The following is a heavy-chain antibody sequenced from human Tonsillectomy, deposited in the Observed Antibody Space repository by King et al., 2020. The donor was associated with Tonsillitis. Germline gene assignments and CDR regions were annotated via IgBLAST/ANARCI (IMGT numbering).Heavy chain of an antibody. J-gene: IGHJ4*02. D-gene: IGHD1-7*01. CDR3: AKVRKRGNYRGGGGYFDY. CDR2: ISYDGSNI. Sequence: VQLVESGGGVVQPERSLRLSCAASEFTFSNYGMHWVRQAPGKGLEWVAVISYDGSNIFYADSVKGRFTISRDNSKNTLYLQMNSLRAEDTAVYYCAKVRKRGNYRGGGGYFDYWGQGTLVTVSS. V-gene: IGHV3-30*18. CDR1: EFTFSNYG.